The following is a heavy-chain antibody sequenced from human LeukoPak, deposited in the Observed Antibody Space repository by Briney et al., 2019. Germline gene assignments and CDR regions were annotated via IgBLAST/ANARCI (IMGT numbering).Heavy chain of an antibody. V-gene: IGHV4-61*02. CDR2: IFTSGNT. CDR1: GNSISGNYY. D-gene: IGHD3-10*01. Sequence: PSQTLSLTCTVSGNSISGNYYWNWIRQPAGKGLEWIGRIFTSGNTNYNSSLKSRVTISFDTSKDQFSLRLSSVTVADTVFYYCTRESATSGSTDWGQGTLVTVSS. J-gene: IGHJ4*02. CDR3: TRESATSGSTD.